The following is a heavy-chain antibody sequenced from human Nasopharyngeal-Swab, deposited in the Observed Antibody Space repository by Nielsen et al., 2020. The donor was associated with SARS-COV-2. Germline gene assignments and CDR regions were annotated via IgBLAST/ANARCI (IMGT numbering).Heavy chain of an antibody. CDR3: ARARRPSSMVRHRLNWFDP. D-gene: IGHD3-10*01. J-gene: IGHJ5*02. Sequence: SETLSLTCAVYGGSFSGYYWSWIRQAPGKGLEWIGEINHSGSTNYNPSLKSRVTISVDTSKNQFSLKLSSVSVADTAVYYCARARRPSSMVRHRLNWFDPWGQGTLVTVSS. CDR1: GGSFSGYY. V-gene: IGHV4-34*01. CDR2: INHSGST.